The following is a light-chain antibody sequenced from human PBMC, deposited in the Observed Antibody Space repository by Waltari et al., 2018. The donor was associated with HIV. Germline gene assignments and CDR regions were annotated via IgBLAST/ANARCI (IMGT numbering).Light chain of an antibody. CDR2: AAS. V-gene: IGKV1-9*01. Sequence: DIQLTQSPSFLSASVRDRITITCRASQDISNYLAWYQQKPGTVPKLLIYAASTLQSGVPSRFSGSGSGTEFTLTISGLQPEDFATCYCQQLSGDPFTFGPGTNVDLK. J-gene: IGKJ3*01. CDR1: QDISNY. CDR3: QQLSGDPFT.